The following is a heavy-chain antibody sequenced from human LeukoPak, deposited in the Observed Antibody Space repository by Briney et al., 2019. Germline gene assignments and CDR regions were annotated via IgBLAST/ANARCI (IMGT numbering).Heavy chain of an antibody. CDR3: ARDRSGYSGYDFFDY. Sequence: GGSLRLSCTASGFTFSRYWMTWVRQAPGKGLEWVANIKQDGSEKYYVDSVKGRFTISRDNSKNTLYLQMNSLRAEDTAVYYCARDRSGYSGYDFFDYWGQGALVTVSS. D-gene: IGHD5-12*01. V-gene: IGHV3-7*01. CDR2: IKQDGSEK. J-gene: IGHJ4*02. CDR1: GFTFSRYW.